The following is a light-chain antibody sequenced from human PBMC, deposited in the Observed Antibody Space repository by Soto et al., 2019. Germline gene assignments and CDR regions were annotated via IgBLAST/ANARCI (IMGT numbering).Light chain of an antibody. CDR1: QSLVYSDGNTY. V-gene: IGKV1-39*01. J-gene: IGKJ2*01. Sequence: MTQSPLSLPVTLGQPASISCRSSQSLVYSDGNTYLNWYQQKPGKAPKLLIYAASSLQSGVPSRFSGSGSGTDFTLTISSLQPEDIATYFCQQSYSTPPGDLNTFGQGTKLEIK. CDR2: AAS. CDR3: QQSYSTPPGDLNT.